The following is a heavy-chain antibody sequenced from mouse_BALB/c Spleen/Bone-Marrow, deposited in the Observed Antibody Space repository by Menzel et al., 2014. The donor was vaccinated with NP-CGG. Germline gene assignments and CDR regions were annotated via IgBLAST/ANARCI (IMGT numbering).Heavy chain of an antibody. V-gene: IGHV1S130*01. Sequence: VLLQESGSVLVRPGASVKLSCEASGYTFTSSWMHWAKQRPGQGLEWIGEIHPNSGNTNYNEKFKGKATLTVDTSSSTAYVDLSSLTSEDSAVYYCAREKIYGNYLWYFDVWGAGTTVTVSS. J-gene: IGHJ1*01. D-gene: IGHD2-1*01. CDR1: GYTFTSSW. CDR3: AREKIYGNYLWYFDV. CDR2: IHPNSGNT.